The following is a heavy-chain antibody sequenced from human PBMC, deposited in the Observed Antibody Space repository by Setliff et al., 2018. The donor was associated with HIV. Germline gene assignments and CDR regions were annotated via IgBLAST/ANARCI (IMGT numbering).Heavy chain of an antibody. J-gene: IGHJ4*02. CDR2: MNPNSGNT. V-gene: IGHV1-8*02. D-gene: IGHD3-10*01. CDR3: ARKTAYYYGSGTYYKFDY. Sequence: ASVKVSCKASGYTFTSYDINWVRQATGQGLEWMGWMNPNSGNTGYAQKFQGRVTMTRNTSISTAYMELSSLRVEDTAVYYCARKTAYYYGSGTYYKFDYWGQGTLVTVSS. CDR1: GYTFTSYD.